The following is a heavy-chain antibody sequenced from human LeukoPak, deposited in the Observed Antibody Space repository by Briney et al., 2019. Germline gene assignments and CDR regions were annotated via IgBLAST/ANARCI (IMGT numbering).Heavy chain of an antibody. CDR1: DGSISSYY. J-gene: IGHJ6*03. D-gene: IGHD3-10*01. CDR3: ARVAGEYYYGSGRYYGSNYYYYYMDV. V-gene: IGHV4-59*01. Sequence: SETLSLTCTVSDGSISSYYWSWIRQPPGKGLEWIGYIYYSGSTNYNPSLKSRVTISVDTSKNQFSLKLSSVTAADTAVYYCARVAGEYYYGSGRYYGSNYYYYYMDVWGKGTTVTISS. CDR2: IYYSGST.